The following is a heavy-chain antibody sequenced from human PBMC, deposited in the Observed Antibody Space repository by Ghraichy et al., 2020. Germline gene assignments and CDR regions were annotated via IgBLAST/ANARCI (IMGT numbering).Heavy chain of an antibody. Sequence: ASVKVSCNASGYTFTSYAMHWVRQAPGQRLEWMGWINAGNGNTKYSQKFQGRVTITRDTSASTAYMELSSLRSEDTAVYYCAREIAVAGRIGYFQHWGQGTLVTVSS. J-gene: IGHJ1*01. CDR2: INAGNGNT. CDR1: GYTFTSYA. V-gene: IGHV1-3*01. D-gene: IGHD6-19*01. CDR3: AREIAVAGRIGYFQH.